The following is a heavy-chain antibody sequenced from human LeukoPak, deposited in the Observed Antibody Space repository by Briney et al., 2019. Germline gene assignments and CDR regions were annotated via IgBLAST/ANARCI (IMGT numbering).Heavy chain of an antibody. CDR3: AKDSSGEIDY. CDR1: GFTFDDYA. Sequence: TGGSLRLSCAASGFTFDDYAMHWVRQAPGKGLEWVSGISWNSGSIGYADSVKGRFTISRDNAKNSLYLQMNSLRAEDTALYYCAKDSSGEIDYWGQGTLVTVSS. D-gene: IGHD2-15*01. J-gene: IGHJ4*02. V-gene: IGHV3-9*01. CDR2: ISWNSGSI.